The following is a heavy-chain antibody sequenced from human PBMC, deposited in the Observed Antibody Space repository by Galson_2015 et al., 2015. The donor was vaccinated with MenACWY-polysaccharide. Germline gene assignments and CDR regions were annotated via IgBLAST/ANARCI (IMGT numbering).Heavy chain of an antibody. CDR3: ARETTTSYFDY. V-gene: IGHV3-48*03. CDR1: GFTFSSYE. J-gene: IGHJ4*02. D-gene: IGHD4-11*01. Sequence: SLRLSCAASGFTFSSYEMNWVRQAPGKGLEWVSYISSSGSTIYYADSVKGRFTISRDNAKNSLYLQMNSLRAEDTAVYYCARETTTSYFDYWGQGTLVTVSS. CDR2: ISSSGSTI.